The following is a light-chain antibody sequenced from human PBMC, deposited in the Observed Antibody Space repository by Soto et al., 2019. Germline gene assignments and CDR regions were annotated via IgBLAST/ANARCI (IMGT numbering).Light chain of an antibody. CDR3: AAWDDALNGPQ. CDR1: RSNVGRNA. V-gene: IGLV1-44*01. Sequence: QSVLTQPPSASGTPGQRVIISCSGSRSNVGRNAVSWYQQVPGMAPKLLVFATNKRPSGVPDRCSGSASGASASLAISGLQPEDEADYYCAAWDDALNGPQFGGGTKLTVL. CDR2: ATN. J-gene: IGLJ2*01.